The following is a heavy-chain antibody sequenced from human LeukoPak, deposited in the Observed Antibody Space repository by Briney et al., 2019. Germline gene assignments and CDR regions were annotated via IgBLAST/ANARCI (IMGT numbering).Heavy chain of an antibody. CDR2: LNEDGGYT. D-gene: IGHD2-15*01. J-gene: IGHJ4*02. CDR3: VRDFSCSGGSCPLFDS. Sequence: GRSLRLSCAASGFTFSIYAMSWVRQAPGKGLAWVSGLNEDGGYTYYADSVKGRFTISRDNSENTLYLQMSSLRAEDTAIYYRVRDFSCSGGSCPLFDSWGQGTLVSVSS. CDR1: GFTFSIYA. V-gene: IGHV3-23*01.